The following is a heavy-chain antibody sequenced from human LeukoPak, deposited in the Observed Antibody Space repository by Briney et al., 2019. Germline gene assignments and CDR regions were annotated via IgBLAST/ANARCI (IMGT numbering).Heavy chain of an antibody. D-gene: IGHD5-24*01. J-gene: IGHJ3*02. CDR3: ARGREMATIYDAFDI. CDR1: GYSISSGYY. Sequence: PSETLSLTCTVSGYSISSGYYWGWIRQPPGKGLEWIGSIYHSGSTHYNPSLKSRVTISVDTSKNQFSLKLSSVTAADTAVYYCARGREMATIYDAFDIWGQGTMVTVSS. CDR2: IYHSGST. V-gene: IGHV4-38-2*02.